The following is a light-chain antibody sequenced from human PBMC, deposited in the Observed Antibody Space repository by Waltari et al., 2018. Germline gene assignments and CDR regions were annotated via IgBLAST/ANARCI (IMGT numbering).Light chain of an antibody. Sequence: QAALTQSPSVSGSPGQSVTISCIGTNSDIGGYNRVSWYQQHPGKAPKLMIYEVSNRPSGVSDRFSGSKSGNTASLIISGLQAEDEADYYCSSYASSYTYIFGAGTRLTVL. V-gene: IGLV2-14*01. CDR2: EVS. CDR1: NSDIGGYNR. J-gene: IGLJ1*01. CDR3: SSYASSYTYI.